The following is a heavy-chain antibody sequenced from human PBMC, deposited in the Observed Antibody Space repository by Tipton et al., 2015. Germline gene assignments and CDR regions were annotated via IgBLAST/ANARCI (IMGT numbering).Heavy chain of an antibody. CDR2: IYYSGST. CDR3: ARGHYVSRMDV. CDR1: GGSFTGYY. Sequence: LRLSCDVYGGSFTGYYGTWIRQPPGKGLEWIGSIYYSGSTYYNPSLKSRVTISVDTSKNQFSLKLSSVTAADTAVYYCARGHYVSRMDVWGQGTTVTVSS. V-gene: IGHV4-34*01. J-gene: IGHJ6*02. D-gene: IGHD3-10*01.